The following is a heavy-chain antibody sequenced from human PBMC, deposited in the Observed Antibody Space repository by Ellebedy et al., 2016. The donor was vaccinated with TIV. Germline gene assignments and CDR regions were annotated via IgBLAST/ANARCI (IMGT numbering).Heavy chain of an antibody. CDR1: GFTFSSNA. CDR3: AKSASETMVRGSDY. J-gene: IGHJ4*02. Sequence: PGGSLRLSCAASGFTFSSNAMSWLRPAPGKGLAWVAAISGSGRDAFDADSVQGLFTISRDTSKDALYLQMNSLRGEDTAVYYYAKSASETMVRGSDYWGQGTLVTVSS. D-gene: IGHD3-10*01. CDR2: ISGSGRDA. V-gene: IGHV3-23*01.